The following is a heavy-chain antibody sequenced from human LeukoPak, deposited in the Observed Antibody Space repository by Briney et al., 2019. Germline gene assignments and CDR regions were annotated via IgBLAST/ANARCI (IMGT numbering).Heavy chain of an antibody. J-gene: IGHJ5*02. CDR3: ARVSYVVWWFDP. D-gene: IGHD3-16*01. V-gene: IGHV4-31*03. CDR1: GGSISSGGFY. CDR2: MYYSGST. Sequence: PSETLSLTCTVSGGSISSGGFYWSWIRQYPGKGLEWIGTMYYSGSTYYNPSLKSRVSILVDASKNQFSLKLSSVTAADTAVYYCARVSYVVWWFDPWGQGTLVTVSS.